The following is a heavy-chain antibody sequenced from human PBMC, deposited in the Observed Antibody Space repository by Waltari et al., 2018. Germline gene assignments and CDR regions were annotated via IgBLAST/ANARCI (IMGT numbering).Heavy chain of an antibody. CDR2: IKSKANNYAT. Sequence: EVQLVDSGGGLVHPGGSLTIPCPASGFISGDPATPWFGQASGKGLEWVGRIKSKANNYATMYGASVKGRFTISRGDSTNTAYLQMNSLKSDDTAVYYCTSDTSRWDDYYSDYWGQGTLVTVSS. CDR1: GFISGDPA. V-gene: IGHV3-73*01. CDR3: TSDTSRWDDYYSDY. J-gene: IGHJ4*02. D-gene: IGHD1-1*01.